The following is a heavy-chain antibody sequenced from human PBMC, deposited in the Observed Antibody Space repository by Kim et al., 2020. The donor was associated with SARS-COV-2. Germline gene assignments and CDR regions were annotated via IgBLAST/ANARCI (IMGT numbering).Heavy chain of an antibody. Sequence: ASVKVSCKASGYTFTSYGISWVRQAPGQGLEWMGWISAYNGNTNYAQKLQGRVTMTTDTSTSTAYMELRILRSEDTAVDYCARDNTIFGPTEHGPTKARSGLVPDSLGQGTLVTVSS. J-gene: IGHJ4*02. CDR1: GYTFTSYG. D-gene: IGHD3-3*01. CDR2: ISAYNGNT. V-gene: IGHV1-18*01. CDR3: ARDNTIFGPTEHGPTKARSGLVPDS.